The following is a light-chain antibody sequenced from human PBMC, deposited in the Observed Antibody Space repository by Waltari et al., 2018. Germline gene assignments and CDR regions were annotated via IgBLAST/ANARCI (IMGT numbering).Light chain of an antibody. CDR2: DVS. CDR1: ASDVAFYNY. V-gene: IGLV2-14*03. Sequence: QSALTQPASVSGSPGQSITISCTGTASDVAFYNYVSWYQQHPGKAPKVIIYDVSERPSGVSTLFSGSKSGNSAFLPISGLQAEDEADYYCNSYTGSSSWVFGGGTKLTV. J-gene: IGLJ3*02. CDR3: NSYTGSSSWV.